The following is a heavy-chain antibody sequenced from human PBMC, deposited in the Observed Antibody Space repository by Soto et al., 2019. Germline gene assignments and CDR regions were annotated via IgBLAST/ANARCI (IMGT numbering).Heavy chain of an antibody. J-gene: IGHJ3*02. V-gene: IGHV3-23*01. D-gene: IGHD2-8*02. Sequence: GGSLRLSCAASGFTCSSYDMSWVRQAPGKGLEWVSTILVGGSTHYPDSVKGRFTISRDYSKNTLFLQMNSLTAGDTAVYYCAKATATGGGAFDICGQGTMVTVSS. CDR1: GFTCSSYD. CDR3: AKATATGGGAFDI. CDR2: ILVGGST.